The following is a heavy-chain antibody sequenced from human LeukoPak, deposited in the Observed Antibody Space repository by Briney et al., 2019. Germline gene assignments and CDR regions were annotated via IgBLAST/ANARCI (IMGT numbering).Heavy chain of an antibody. Sequence: PGGSLRLSCADSGFTFSNYAMSWVRQAPGKGLEWEANIRQDGSEKYYVDSVKGRFTISRDNAKNSLYLQMNSLRAEDTAVYYCARDWSFDFWSEWLLLGEYYFDYWGQGTLVTVSS. J-gene: IGHJ4*02. V-gene: IGHV3-7*03. CDR2: IRQDGSEK. CDR3: ARDWSFDFWSEWLLLGEYYFDY. D-gene: IGHD3-22*01. CDR1: GFTFSNYA.